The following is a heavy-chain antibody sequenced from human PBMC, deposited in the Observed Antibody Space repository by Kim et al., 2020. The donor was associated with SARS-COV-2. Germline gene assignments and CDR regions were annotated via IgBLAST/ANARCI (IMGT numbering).Heavy chain of an antibody. J-gene: IGHJ3*02. CDR3: ARQGYSSSWYDAFDI. V-gene: IGHV5-10-1*01. Sequence: GESLKISCKGSGYSFTSYWISWVRQMPGKGLEWMGRIDPSDSYTNYSPSFQGHVTISADKSISTAYLQWSSLKASDTAMYYCARQGYSSSWYDAFDIWGQGTMVTVSS. D-gene: IGHD6-13*01. CDR2: IDPSDSYT. CDR1: GYSFTSYW.